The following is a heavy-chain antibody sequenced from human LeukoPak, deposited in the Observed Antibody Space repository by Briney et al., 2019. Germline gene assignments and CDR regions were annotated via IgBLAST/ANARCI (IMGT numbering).Heavy chain of an antibody. J-gene: IGHJ4*02. CDR3: GRGDSSSWTYYFDY. D-gene: IGHD6-13*01. Sequence: PSETLSLTCAVSGGSISSYYWSWLRQPPGKGLEWIGYIYYSGSTNYNPSLKSRVTISVDTSKNQFSLKLSSVTAADTAVYYCGRGDSSSWTYYFDYWGQGTLVTVSS. CDR1: GGSISSYY. V-gene: IGHV4-59*08. CDR2: IYYSGST.